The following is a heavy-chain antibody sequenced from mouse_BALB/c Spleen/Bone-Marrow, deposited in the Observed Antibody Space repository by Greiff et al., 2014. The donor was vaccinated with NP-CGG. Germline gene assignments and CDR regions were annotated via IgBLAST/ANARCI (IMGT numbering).Heavy chain of an antibody. CDR1: GFTFSYYA. CDR3: ARDSSGYFDY. D-gene: IGHD3-1*01. CDR2: ISSSGSYT. J-gene: IGHJ2*01. Sequence: EVQRVESGGGLVKPGGSLKLSCAASGFTFSYYAMSWVRQSPEKSLEWVAEISSSGSYTYYPDTVTGRFTISRDNAKNTLYLEMSSLRSEDTAMYYCARDSSGYFDYWGQGTTLTVSS. V-gene: IGHV5-9-4*01.